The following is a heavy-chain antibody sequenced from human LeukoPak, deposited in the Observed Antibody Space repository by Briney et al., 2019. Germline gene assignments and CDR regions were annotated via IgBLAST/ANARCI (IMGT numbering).Heavy chain of an antibody. V-gene: IGHV3-53*01. Sequence: GGSLRLSCAASGFTFSSYAMSWVRQRPGKGLEWVSVIYSGGTTYYADSVKGRFTISRDNSKNRLYLQMNSLRAEDTAVYYCARDYPSLVGTIDYWGQGTLVTVSS. J-gene: IGHJ4*02. CDR2: IYSGGTT. D-gene: IGHD6-19*01. CDR3: ARDYPSLVGTIDY. CDR1: GFTFSSYA.